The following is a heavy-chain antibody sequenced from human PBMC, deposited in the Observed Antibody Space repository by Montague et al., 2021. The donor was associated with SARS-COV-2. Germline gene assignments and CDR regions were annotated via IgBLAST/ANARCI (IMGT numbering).Heavy chain of an antibody. CDR2: INHSGST. Sequence: SETLSLTCAVHGGSFSDYYWSWIRQPPGKGLEWIGEINHSGSTNYNPSLKSRVTISVDTSKNQFSLKLSSVTAADTAVYYCARDRGGGLGGVITAYYFDYWGQGTLVTVSS. D-gene: IGHD3-16*01. CDR3: ARDRGGGLGGVITAYYFDY. CDR1: GGSFSDYY. J-gene: IGHJ4*02. V-gene: IGHV4-34*01.